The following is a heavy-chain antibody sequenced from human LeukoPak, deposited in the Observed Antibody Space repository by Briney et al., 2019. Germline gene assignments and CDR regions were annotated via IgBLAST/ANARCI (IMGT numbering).Heavy chain of an antibody. CDR3: ARTYCGGDCYSSRGRFDT. Sequence: EASVKVSCKASGGTFSSYTISWVRQAPGQGLEWMGGIIPLFGTANYAQKFQGRVTITADKSTGTAYMEVSSLRSEDTAVYYCARTYCGGDCYSSRGRFDTWGQGTLVTVSS. D-gene: IGHD2-21*02. V-gene: IGHV1-69*06. CDR1: GGTFSSYT. J-gene: IGHJ5*02. CDR2: IIPLFGTA.